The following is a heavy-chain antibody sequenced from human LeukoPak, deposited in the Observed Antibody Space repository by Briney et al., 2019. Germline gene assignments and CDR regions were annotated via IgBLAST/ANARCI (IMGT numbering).Heavy chain of an antibody. V-gene: IGHV3-23*01. J-gene: IGHJ4*02. CDR1: GFTFSSYA. D-gene: IGHD5-18*01. Sequence: GGSLRLSCAASGFTFSSYAMSWVRQAPGKGLEWVSAISGSGGSTYYADSVKGRFTISRDNAKNSLYLQMNSLRAEDTAVYYCARDRGGPGYTYGQPLDYWGQGTLVTVSS. CDR2: ISGSGGST. CDR3: ARDRGGPGYTYGQPLDY.